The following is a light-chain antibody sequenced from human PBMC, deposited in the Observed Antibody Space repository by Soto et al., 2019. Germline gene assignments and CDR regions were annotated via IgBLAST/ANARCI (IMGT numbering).Light chain of an antibody. CDR3: QQYVSRPLT. Sequence: EIVMTQSPATLSVSPGEGATLSCRASQSIDNTIAWYQQKPGQAPRLLIYGASSRATGTPDRFSGSGSGTDFTLTISRLEPEDFAVYFCQQYVSRPLTFGGGTKVDIK. V-gene: IGKV3-20*01. J-gene: IGKJ4*01. CDR2: GAS. CDR1: QSIDNT.